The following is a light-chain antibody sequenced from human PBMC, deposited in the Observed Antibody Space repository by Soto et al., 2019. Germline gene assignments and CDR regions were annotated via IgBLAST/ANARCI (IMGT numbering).Light chain of an antibody. CDR2: DVS. CDR3: CSYAGSYTVV. J-gene: IGLJ2*01. V-gene: IGLV2-11*01. CDR1: SSDVGGYVY. Sequence: QSALTQPRSVSGSPGQSVTISCTGTSSDVGGYVYVSWYQQYPGKAPQLMIYDVSERPSGVPDRFSGSKSGNTASLTISGLQAEDEADYYCCSYAGSYTVVFGGGTKLTVL.